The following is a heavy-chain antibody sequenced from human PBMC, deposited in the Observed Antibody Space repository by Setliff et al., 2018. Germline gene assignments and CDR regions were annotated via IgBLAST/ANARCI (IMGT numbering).Heavy chain of an antibody. CDR3: ARAVPRGATPDYWYFDL. J-gene: IGHJ2*01. V-gene: IGHV4-34*01. CDR1: GGSFSGYH. Sequence: PSETLSLTCAVYGGSFSGYHWSWIRQAPGKGLEWIGSIYHSGSTYFNPSLKSRVTISVDTSKNQFSLKLNSVTAADTTVYYCARAVPRGATPDYWYFDLWDRGTLVTVS. CDR2: IYHSGST. D-gene: IGHD2-2*01.